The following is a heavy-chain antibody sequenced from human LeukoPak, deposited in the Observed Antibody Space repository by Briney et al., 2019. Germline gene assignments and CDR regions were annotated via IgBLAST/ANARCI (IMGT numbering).Heavy chain of an antibody. V-gene: IGHV1-2*02. CDR2: INPNSGGT. CDR1: GYTLTGYY. CDR3: ARGLGSGIYYYYYYMDV. Sequence: ASVKVSCKASGYTLTGYYMHWVRQAPGQGLEWMGWINPNSGGTNYAQNFQGRVTMTRDTSISTAHMELRRLRSDDTAVYYCARGLGSGIYYYYYYMDVWGKGTTVTISS. D-gene: IGHD3-10*01. J-gene: IGHJ6*03.